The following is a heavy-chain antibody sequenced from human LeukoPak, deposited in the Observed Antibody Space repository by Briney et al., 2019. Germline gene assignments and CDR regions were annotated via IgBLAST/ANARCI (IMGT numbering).Heavy chain of an antibody. CDR3: ASYVGR. V-gene: IGHV4-34*01. D-gene: IGHD3-16*01. J-gene: IGHJ4*02. Sequence: SETLSLTCAVYGGSFSGYYWSWIRQPPGKGLEWIGEINHSGSTNYNPSLKSRVTISVDTSRNQFSLKLSSVTAADTAVYYCASYVGRWGQGTLVTVSS. CDR1: GGSFSGYY. CDR2: INHSGST.